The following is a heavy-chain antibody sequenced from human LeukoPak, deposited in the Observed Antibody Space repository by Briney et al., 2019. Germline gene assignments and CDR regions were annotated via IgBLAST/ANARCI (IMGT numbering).Heavy chain of an antibody. Sequence: GGSLRLSCAASGFTFSSYAIHWVRQAPGKGLEWVAVISYDGSNKNSADSVKGRFTISRDNAKNSLYLQMNSLRAEDTAVYYCARGNSPKWELLGWFDPWGQGTLVTVSS. CDR3: ARGNSPKWELLGWFDP. CDR2: ISYDGSNK. CDR1: GFTFSSYA. V-gene: IGHV3-30*04. J-gene: IGHJ5*02. D-gene: IGHD1-26*01.